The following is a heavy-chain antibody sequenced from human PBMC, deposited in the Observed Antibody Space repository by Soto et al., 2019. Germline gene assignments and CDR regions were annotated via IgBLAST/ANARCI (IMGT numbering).Heavy chain of an antibody. CDR3: ARDGRHIVATIRDFDY. J-gene: IGHJ4*02. V-gene: IGHV1-18*01. CDR2: ISAYNGNT. CDR1: GYTFTSYG. Sequence: ASVKVSCKASGYTFTSYGISWVRQAPGQGLEWMGWISAYNGNTNYAQKLQGRVTMTTDTSTSTAYMELRSLRSDDTAVYYCARDGRHIVATIRDFDYWGQGTLVTVSS. D-gene: IGHD5-12*01.